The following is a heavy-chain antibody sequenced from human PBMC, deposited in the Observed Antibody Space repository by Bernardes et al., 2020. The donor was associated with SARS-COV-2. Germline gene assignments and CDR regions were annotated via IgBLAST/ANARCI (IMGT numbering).Heavy chain of an antibody. V-gene: IGHV1-69*06. CDR2: IIAIFGTP. J-gene: IGHJ4*02. Sequence: SVKVSCKASGDTFSTHGINWVRQARGLGLEWMGRIIAIFGTPIYAPEFQGRVTITADKSTNTAYMELSSLRSEDTAIYYCSTGPTTTGEFGSWGQGTPVTVSS. D-gene: IGHD4-17*01. CDR3: STGPTTTGEFGS. CDR1: GDTFSTHG.